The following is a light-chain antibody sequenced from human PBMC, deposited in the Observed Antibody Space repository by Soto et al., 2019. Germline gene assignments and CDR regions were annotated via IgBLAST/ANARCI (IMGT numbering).Light chain of an antibody. J-gene: IGKJ2*01. CDR2: GAS. Sequence: EIVLTQSPGTLSLSPGERATLSCRASQSVSSSYLAWYQQKPGQAPRLLIYGASNRATGIPDRFSGSGSGTDFTLTISRLEPEDFAVYFCQQYNNSPEYTFGQGTKVEIK. CDR3: QQYNNSPEYT. V-gene: IGKV3-20*01. CDR1: QSVSSSY.